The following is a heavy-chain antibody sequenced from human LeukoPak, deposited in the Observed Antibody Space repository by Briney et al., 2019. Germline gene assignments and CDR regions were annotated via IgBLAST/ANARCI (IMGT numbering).Heavy chain of an antibody. D-gene: IGHD5-18*01. Sequence: GGSLRLSCAATGYSFKDYGMHWVRQPPGKGLEWVSAINWNGGGTDYADSVKGRFTISRDNSANTVYLQMNNLADEDTAVYYCVKEGEGHSYAPKTGPPTWGQGTLVTVSS. J-gene: IGHJ5*02. CDR3: VKEGEGHSYAPKTGPPT. CDR2: INWNGGGT. CDR1: GYSFKDYG. V-gene: IGHV3-20*04.